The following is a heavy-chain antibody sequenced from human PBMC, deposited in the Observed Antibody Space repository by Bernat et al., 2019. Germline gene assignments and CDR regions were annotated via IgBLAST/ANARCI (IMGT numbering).Heavy chain of an antibody. CDR1: GFTFSSYW. V-gene: IGHV3-7*01. CDR2: IKQDGSKK. Sequence: EVQLVESGGGLVQPGGSLRLSCAASGFTFSSYWMSWVRQAPGKGLEWVANIKQDGSKKYYVDSVKGRFTISRDNAKNSLYLQMNSLRAEDTAVYYCAATYYYDSSGYYSPYWGQGTLVTVSS. J-gene: IGHJ4*02. D-gene: IGHD3-22*01. CDR3: AATYYYDSSGYYSPY.